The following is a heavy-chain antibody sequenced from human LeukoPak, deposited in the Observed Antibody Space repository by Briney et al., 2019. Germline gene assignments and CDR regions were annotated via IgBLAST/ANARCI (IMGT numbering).Heavy chain of an antibody. CDR1: GFILSNYW. CDR3: TRILVRGNRAFDI. CDR2: IKRDGRST. Sequence: GGSLRLSCAASGFILSNYWMHWVRHAPEKGLVWVSRIKRDGRSTNYADSVEGRLTISRDNEKNTLYLQMKSVRAGDTAMYYCTRILVRGNRAFDIWGQGTMATVSS. V-gene: IGHV3-74*01. J-gene: IGHJ3*02. D-gene: IGHD1-14*01.